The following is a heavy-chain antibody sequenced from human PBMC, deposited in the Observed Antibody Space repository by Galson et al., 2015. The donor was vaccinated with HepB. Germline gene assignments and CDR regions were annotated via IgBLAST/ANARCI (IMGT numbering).Heavy chain of an antibody. Sequence: QSGAEVKKPGESLTISCKGSGYNFASDWIGRVRQMPGKGLEWMRIFSPGDSDTHSSPSFPGQVTISADKSISTAYLQWNSLKASDPAIYYCVTGRTPFYFHYWGQGTLVTVSS. CDR3: VTGRTPFYFHY. J-gene: IGHJ4*02. V-gene: IGHV5-51*03. CDR1: GYNFASDW. D-gene: IGHD2-8*02. CDR2: FSPGDSDT.